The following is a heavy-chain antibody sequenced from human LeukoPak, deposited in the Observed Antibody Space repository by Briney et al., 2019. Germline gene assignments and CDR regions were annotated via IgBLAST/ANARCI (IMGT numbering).Heavy chain of an antibody. V-gene: IGHV3-74*01. CDR1: GFTFDSYW. Sequence: GGSLRLSCTASGFTFDSYWMQWFRQDPGKGLVWVSCISTDGSTTRYADSVKGRFTISRDNAKSTLYLQMNSLRAEDTAVYYCARDYARAVEYWGQGTLATVSS. CDR2: ISTDGSTT. D-gene: IGHD2-2*01. J-gene: IGHJ4*02. CDR3: ARDYARAVEY.